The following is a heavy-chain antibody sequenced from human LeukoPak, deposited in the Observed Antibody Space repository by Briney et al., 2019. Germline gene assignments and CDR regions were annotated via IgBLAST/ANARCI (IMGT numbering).Heavy chain of an antibody. CDR2: IIPIFGTA. V-gene: IGHV1-69*13. J-gene: IGHJ4*02. Sequence: ASVNVSCKASGGTFSSYAISWVRQAPGQGLEWMGGIIPIFGTANYAQKFQGRVTITADESTSTAYMELSSLRSEDTAVYYCARPRIAAAGITPVEGFDYWGQGTLVTVSS. D-gene: IGHD6-13*01. CDR1: GGTFSSYA. CDR3: ARPRIAAAGITPVEGFDY.